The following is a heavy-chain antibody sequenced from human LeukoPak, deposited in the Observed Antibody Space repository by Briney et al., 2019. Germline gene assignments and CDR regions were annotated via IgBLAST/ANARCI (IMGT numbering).Heavy chain of an antibody. CDR2: ISYYGSNQ. D-gene: IGHD3-3*01. Sequence: GGSLRLSCSASGFTFSSYAMHSVLQAPGKGREWVAVISYYGSNQYYEDSVKDRFTISRHNYKKTLYTKMNSKRAHDTAVYYCARDLEGARITIFGIGYWGQGTLVTVSS. CDR1: GFTFSSYA. J-gene: IGHJ4*02. CDR3: ARDLEGARITIFGIGY. V-gene: IGHV3-30*01.